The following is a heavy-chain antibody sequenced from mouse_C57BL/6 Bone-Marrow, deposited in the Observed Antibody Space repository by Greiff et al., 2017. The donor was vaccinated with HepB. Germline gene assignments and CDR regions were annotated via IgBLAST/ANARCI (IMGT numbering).Heavy chain of an antibody. D-gene: IGHD1-1*01. Sequence: EVKLMESGGGLVKPGGSLKLSCAASGFTFSDYGMHWVRQAPEKGLEWVSYISSGSSTIYYADTVKGRFTLSRANDKNTLFLQMTSRRSEDPAMYYCATTVVATQDYWGQGTTLTVSS. CDR2: ISSGSSTI. V-gene: IGHV5-17*01. J-gene: IGHJ2*01. CDR3: ATTVVATQDY. CDR1: GFTFSDYG.